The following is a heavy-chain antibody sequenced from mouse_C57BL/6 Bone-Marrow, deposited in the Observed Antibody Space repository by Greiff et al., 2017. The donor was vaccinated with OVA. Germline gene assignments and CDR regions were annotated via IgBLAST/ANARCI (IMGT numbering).Heavy chain of an antibody. CDR2: IDPENGDT. Sequence: VQLQQSGAELVRPGASVKLSCTASGFNIKDDYMHWVKQRPEQGLEWIGWIDPENGDTEYASKFQGKATITADTSSNTAYLQLSSLTSDDTAVYYCTSDYGAWFAYWGQGTLVTVSA. V-gene: IGHV14-4*01. CDR1: GFNIKDDY. J-gene: IGHJ3*01. D-gene: IGHD1-1*01. CDR3: TSDYGAWFAY.